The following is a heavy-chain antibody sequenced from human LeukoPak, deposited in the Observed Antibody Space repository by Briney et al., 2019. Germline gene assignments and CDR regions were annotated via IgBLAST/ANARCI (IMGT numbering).Heavy chain of an antibody. CDR3: ARDQWLGEGHDAFDI. CDR1: GFTVSSNY. D-gene: IGHD6-19*01. CDR2: IKQDGSEK. J-gene: IGHJ3*02. Sequence: GGSLRLSCAASGFTVSSNYMSWVRQAPGKGLEWVANIKQDGSEKYYVDSVKGRFTISRDNAKNSLYLQMNSLRAEDTAVYYCARDQWLGEGHDAFDIWGQGTMVTVSS. V-gene: IGHV3-7*01.